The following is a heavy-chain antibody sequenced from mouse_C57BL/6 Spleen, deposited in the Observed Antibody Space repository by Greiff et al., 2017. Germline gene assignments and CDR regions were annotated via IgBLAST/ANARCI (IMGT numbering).Heavy chain of an antibody. CDR2: ISYSGST. CDR1: GYSITSYY. Sequence: EVKLQESGPGLAKPSQTLSLTCSVSGYSITSYYWNWIRKFPGNKLEYIGYISYSGSTYYNPSLKRRNTITRDTSKNQYYLQLNSVTTEDTATYYCARRGYSNYDFDYWGQGTTLTVSS. D-gene: IGHD2-5*01. J-gene: IGHJ2*01. V-gene: IGHV3-8*01. CDR3: ARRGYSNYDFDY.